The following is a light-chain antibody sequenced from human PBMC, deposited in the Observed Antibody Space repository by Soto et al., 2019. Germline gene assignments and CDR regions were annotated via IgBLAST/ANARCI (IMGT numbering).Light chain of an antibody. V-gene: IGLV4-60*03. CDR3: ETWDSNTRV. CDR1: SGHTSYI. J-gene: IGLJ7*01. CDR2: LEGRGSY. Sequence: QPVLTQSSSASASLGSSVKLTCTLSSGHTSYIIAWHQQQPGKAPRYLMKLEGRGSYNKGSGVPDRFSGSSSGADRYLTISNVQSEDEAEYYCETWDSNTRVFGGGTQLTVL.